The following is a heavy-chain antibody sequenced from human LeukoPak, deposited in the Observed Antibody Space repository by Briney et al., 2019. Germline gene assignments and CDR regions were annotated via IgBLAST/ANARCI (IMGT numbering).Heavy chain of an antibody. J-gene: IGHJ4*02. CDR2: ISSSSSYI. CDR3: AKVTGIVVVTATYLDY. Sequence: GGSLRLSCAASGFAFSSYSMNWVRQAPGTGLEWVSSISSSSSYIHYADSVKGRFTISRDNAKNSLYLQMNSLRAEDTAVYSCAKVTGIVVVTATYLDYWGQGTLVTVSS. D-gene: IGHD2-21*02. V-gene: IGHV3-21*01. CDR1: GFAFSSYS.